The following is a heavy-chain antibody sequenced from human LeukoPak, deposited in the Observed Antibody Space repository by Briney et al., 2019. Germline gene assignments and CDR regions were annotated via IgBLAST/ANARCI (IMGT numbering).Heavy chain of an antibody. CDR1: GGSFSGYY. CDR3: ARGGIAKRRGSYPGDY. D-gene: IGHD1-26*01. J-gene: IGHJ4*02. CDR2: INHSGST. V-gene: IGHV4-34*01. Sequence: PSETLSLTCAVYGGSFSGYYWSWIRQPPGKGLEWIGEINHSGSTNYNPSLKSRVTISVDTSKNQFSLKLSSVTAADTAVYYCARGGIAKRRGSYPGDYWGQGTLVTVSS.